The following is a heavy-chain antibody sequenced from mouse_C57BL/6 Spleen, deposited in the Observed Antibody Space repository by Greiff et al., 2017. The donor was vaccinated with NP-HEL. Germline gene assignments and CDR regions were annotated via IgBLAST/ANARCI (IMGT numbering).Heavy chain of an antibody. Sequence: QVQLQQPGAELVKPGASVKLSCKASGYTFTSYWMQWVKQRPGQGLEWIGEIDPSDSYTNYNQKFKGKATLTVDTSSSTAYMQLSSLTSEDSAVYYCARRSPYYGSTWGFAYWGQGTLVTVSA. CDR1: GYTFTSYW. J-gene: IGHJ3*01. D-gene: IGHD1-1*01. CDR3: ARRSPYYGSTWGFAY. CDR2: IDPSDSYT. V-gene: IGHV1-50*01.